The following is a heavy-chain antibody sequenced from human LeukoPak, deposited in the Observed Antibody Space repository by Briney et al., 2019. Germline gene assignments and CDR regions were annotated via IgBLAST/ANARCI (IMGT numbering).Heavy chain of an antibody. V-gene: IGHV1-8*01. CDR2: TNPNSGNT. CDR3: ARFYEDGPKDY. J-gene: IGHJ4*02. CDR1: GYTFTSYD. D-gene: IGHD5/OR15-5a*01. Sequence: GASVKVSCKASGYTFTSYDINWVRQATGQGLEWMGWTNPNSGNTGYAQKFQGRVTMTRNTSISTAYMELSSLRSEDTAVYFCARFYEDGPKDYWGQGTLVTVSS.